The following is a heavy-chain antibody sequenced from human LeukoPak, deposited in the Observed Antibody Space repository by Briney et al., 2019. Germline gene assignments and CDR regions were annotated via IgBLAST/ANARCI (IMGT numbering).Heavy chain of an antibody. Sequence: GGSLRLSCAASGFSVTKTHMSWVRQAPGKGLEWVSVIYSGGSTYYADSVKGRFTISRDNSKSTLFLQMNSLRAEDTAVYCCAKGGAPYFFDQWGQGTLVTVSS. J-gene: IGHJ4*02. D-gene: IGHD1-26*01. CDR1: GFSVTKTH. CDR2: IYSGGST. CDR3: AKGGAPYFFDQ. V-gene: IGHV3-53*01.